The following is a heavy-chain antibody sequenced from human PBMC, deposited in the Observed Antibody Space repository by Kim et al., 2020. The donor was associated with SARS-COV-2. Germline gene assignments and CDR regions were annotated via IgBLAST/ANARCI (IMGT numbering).Heavy chain of an antibody. V-gene: IGHV4-39*07. CDR1: GGSISSSSYY. Sequence: SETLSLTCTVSGGSISSSSYYWGWIHQPPGKGLEWIGSIYYSGSTYYNPSLKSRVTISVDTSKNQFSLTLSSVTAADTAVYYCASIQQDSSSWAGYWYFDIWGRGTLVTGSS. CDR2: IYYSGST. D-gene: IGHD6-13*01. CDR3: ASIQQDSSSWAGYWYFDI. J-gene: IGHJ2*01.